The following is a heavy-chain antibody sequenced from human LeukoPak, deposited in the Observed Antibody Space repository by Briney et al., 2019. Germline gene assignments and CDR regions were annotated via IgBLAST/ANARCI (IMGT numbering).Heavy chain of an antibody. Sequence: PGGSLRLSCAASGCTFSSYWMSWVRQAPGKGLEWVANIKQDGSEKYYVDSVKGRFTISRDNAKNSLYLQMNSLRAEDTAVYYCASSSWYEGIFDYWGQGTLVTVSS. D-gene: IGHD6-13*01. J-gene: IGHJ4*02. CDR3: ASSSWYEGIFDY. V-gene: IGHV3-7*01. CDR1: GCTFSSYW. CDR2: IKQDGSEK.